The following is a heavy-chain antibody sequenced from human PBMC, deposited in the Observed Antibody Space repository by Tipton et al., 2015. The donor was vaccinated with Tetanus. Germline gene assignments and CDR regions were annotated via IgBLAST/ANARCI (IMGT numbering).Heavy chain of an antibody. CDR2: ISHSGSS. D-gene: IGHD5-24*01. Sequence: TLSLTCTVSGGSFSLYYWNWGRQSPGKGLERIGEISHSGSSSYSPSLKSRVTISVDTSKNQFSLRLRSVAAADTAVYYCARGGRDAYNNPLGAFDVWGRGTTVTVSS. V-gene: IGHV4-34*01. J-gene: IGHJ3*01. CDR3: ARGGRDAYNNPLGAFDV. CDR1: GGSFSLYY.